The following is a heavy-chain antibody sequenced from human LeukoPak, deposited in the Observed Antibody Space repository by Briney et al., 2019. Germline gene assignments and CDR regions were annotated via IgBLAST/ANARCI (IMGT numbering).Heavy chain of an antibody. CDR3: ARARHPNWFDP. CDR2: IYYSGSS. V-gene: IGHV4-61*01. Sequence: SLQTLSLTRPVSGGSVSSGSYYWSWIRQPPGKGLEWIGYIYYSGSSNYNPYLKSRVTISVDTSKNQFSLKLSSVTAADTAVYYCARARHPNWFDPWGQGTLVTPST. J-gene: IGHJ5*02. CDR1: GGSVSSGSYY.